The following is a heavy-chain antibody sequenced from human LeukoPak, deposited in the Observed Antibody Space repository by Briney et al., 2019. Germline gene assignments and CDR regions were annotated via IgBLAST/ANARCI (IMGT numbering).Heavy chain of an antibody. CDR1: GYSISNGYY. Sequence: PSETLSLTCTVSGYSISNGYYWGWMRQPPGKGLEWIGSIYHSGRTHYNPSLKSRVIISVDTSKNYFSLKLRSVTAADTAVYYCARTTEGYCRGRSCYSYYYYMDVWGKGTTVTVSS. D-gene: IGHD2-15*01. CDR2: IYHSGRT. V-gene: IGHV4-38-2*02. J-gene: IGHJ6*03. CDR3: ARTTEGYCRGRSCYSYYYYMDV.